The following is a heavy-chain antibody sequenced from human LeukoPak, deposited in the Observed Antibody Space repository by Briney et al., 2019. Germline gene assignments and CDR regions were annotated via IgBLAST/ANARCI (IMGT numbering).Heavy chain of an antibody. CDR1: GGSISSDSYS. J-gene: IGHJ6*04. CDR3: ARVHYDVLTGYLGGMDV. Sequence: SETLSLTCAVSGGSISSDSYSWTWIRQSPTKGLEWIGYVYHSGSAYYNPSFESQVTMSADRSKNQFSLKLSSVTAADTAVYYCARVHYDVLTGYLGGMDVWGKGTTVTVSS. CDR2: VYHSGSA. V-gene: IGHV4-30-2*06. D-gene: IGHD3-9*01.